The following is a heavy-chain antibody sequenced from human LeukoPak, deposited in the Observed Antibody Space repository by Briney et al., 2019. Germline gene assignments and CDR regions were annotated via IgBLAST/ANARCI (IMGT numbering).Heavy chain of an antibody. CDR2: IYYSGST. V-gene: IGHV4-59*01. Sequence: PSETLSLTCTVSGGSISSYYWSWIRQPPGKGLEWIGYIYYSGSTNYNPSLKSRVTISVDTSKNQFSLKLSSVTAADTAVYYCARYLVGDPFDYWGQGTLVTVSS. CDR1: GGSISSYY. J-gene: IGHJ4*02. D-gene: IGHD2-15*01. CDR3: ARYLVGDPFDY.